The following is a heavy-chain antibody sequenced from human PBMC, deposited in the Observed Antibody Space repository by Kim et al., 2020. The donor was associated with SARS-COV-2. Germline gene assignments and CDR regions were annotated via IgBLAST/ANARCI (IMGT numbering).Heavy chain of an antibody. J-gene: IGHJ3*02. CDR2: ISGSGGST. D-gene: IGHD3-22*01. V-gene: IGHV3-23*01. Sequence: GGSLRLSCAASGFTFSSYAMRWVRQAPGKGLEWVSAISGSGGSTYYADSVKGWFTISRDNSKNTLYLQMNSLRAEDTAVYYCAKDTPRIVVVGAFDIWGQGTMVTVSS. CDR1: GFTFSSYA. CDR3: AKDTPRIVVVGAFDI.